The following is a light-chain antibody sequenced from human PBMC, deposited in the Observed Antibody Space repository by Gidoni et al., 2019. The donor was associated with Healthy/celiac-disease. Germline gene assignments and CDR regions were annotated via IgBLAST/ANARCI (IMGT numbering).Light chain of an antibody. Sequence: DIQMTQSPSSLSASVGDRVTITCRASQSLSSYLHWYQQKPGKAPKLLIYAASSLQSWVPSRFSGSGSGTDFTLTISSLQPEDFATYYCQQSYSTPWTFGQGTKVEIK. CDR3: QQSYSTPWT. CDR1: QSLSSY. V-gene: IGKV1-39*01. J-gene: IGKJ1*01. CDR2: AAS.